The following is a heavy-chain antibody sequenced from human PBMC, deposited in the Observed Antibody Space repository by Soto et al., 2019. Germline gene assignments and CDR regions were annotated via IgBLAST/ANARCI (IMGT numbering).Heavy chain of an antibody. J-gene: IGHJ6*02. CDR1: GYTFTGYY. CDR2: INPNSGGT. V-gene: IGHV1-2*04. D-gene: IGHD6-19*01. CDR3: ARGNSSGWDYYYYYGMDV. Sequence: ASVKVSCKASGYTFTGYYMHWVRQAPGQGLEWMGWINPNSGGTNYAQKFQGWVTMTTDTSISTAYMELSRLRSEDTDVYYCARGNSSGWDYYYYYGMDVWGQGTTVTVSS.